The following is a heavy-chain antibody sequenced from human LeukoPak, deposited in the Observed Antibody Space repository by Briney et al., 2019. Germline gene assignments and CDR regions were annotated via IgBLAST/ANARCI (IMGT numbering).Heavy chain of an antibody. V-gene: IGHV1-69*05. Sequence: ASVKVSCKASGGTFSSYAISWVRQAPGQGLEWMGRIIPIFGTANYAQKFQGRGTITTDESTSTAYMELRRLRSEDTAVYYCARDEDYDILTGYPDYWGQGTLVTVSS. CDR1: GGTFSSYA. D-gene: IGHD3-9*01. CDR3: ARDEDYDILTGYPDY. CDR2: IIPIFGTA. J-gene: IGHJ4*02.